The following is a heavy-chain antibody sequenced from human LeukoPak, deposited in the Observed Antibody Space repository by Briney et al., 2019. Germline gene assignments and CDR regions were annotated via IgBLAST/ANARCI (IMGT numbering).Heavy chain of an antibody. Sequence: SETLSLTCTVSGGSISSSIYYWGWIRQPPGKGLEWIGSIYYSGNTYYNPSLESRVTISVDTSKNQFSLKLSSVTAADTAVYYCASSNRFYSSGWQYYFDYWGQGTLVTVSS. V-gene: IGHV4-39*01. J-gene: IGHJ4*02. D-gene: IGHD6-19*01. CDR3: ASSNRFYSSGWQYYFDY. CDR1: GGSISSSIYY. CDR2: IYYSGNT.